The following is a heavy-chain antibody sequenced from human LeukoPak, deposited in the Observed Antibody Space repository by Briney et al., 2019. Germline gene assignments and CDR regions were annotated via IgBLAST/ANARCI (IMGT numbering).Heavy chain of an antibody. CDR1: GGTFSSYA. V-gene: IGHV1-18*01. D-gene: IGHD3-22*01. J-gene: IGHJ4*02. CDR3: ARDNNYYDSSGYVG. CDR2: ISAYNGNT. Sequence: ASVKVSCKASGGTFSSYAISWVRQAPGQGLEWMGWISAYNGNTNYAQKLQGRVTMTTDTSTSTAYMELRSLRSDDTAVYYCARDNNYYDSSGYVGWGQGTLVTVSS.